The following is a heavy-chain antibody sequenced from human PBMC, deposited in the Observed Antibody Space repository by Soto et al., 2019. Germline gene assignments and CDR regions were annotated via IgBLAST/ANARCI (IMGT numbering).Heavy chain of an antibody. J-gene: IGHJ3*02. CDR3: ASVWSCGSCYTWRAFDI. V-gene: IGHV3-48*01. CDR1: GFTFSSYS. Sequence: PGGSLRLSCAASGFTFSSYSMNWVRQAPGKGLEWVSYISSSSSTIYYADSVKGRFTISRDNAKNSLYLQMNSLRAEDTAVYYCASVWSCGSCYTWRAFDIWGQEPMVTVSS. CDR2: ISSSSSTI. D-gene: IGHD2-15*01.